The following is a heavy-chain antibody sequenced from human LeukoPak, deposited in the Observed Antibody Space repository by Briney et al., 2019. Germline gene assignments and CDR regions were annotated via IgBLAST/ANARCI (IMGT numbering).Heavy chain of an antibody. CDR1: GYTFTSYY. CDR3: ARGVGRPTGYSSSWYEVAFDY. J-gene: IGHJ4*02. CDR2: IIPILGIA. V-gene: IGHV1-69*04. D-gene: IGHD6-13*01. Sequence: SVKVSCKASGYTFTSYYMHWVRQAPGQGLEWMGRIIPILGIANYAQKLQGRVTITADKSTSTAYMELSSLRSEDTAVYYCARGVGRPTGYSSSWYEVAFDYWGQGTLVTVSS.